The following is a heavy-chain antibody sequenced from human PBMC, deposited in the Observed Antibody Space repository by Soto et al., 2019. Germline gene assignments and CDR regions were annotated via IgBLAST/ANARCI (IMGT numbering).Heavy chain of an antibody. V-gene: IGHV1-46*01. J-gene: IGHJ4*02. CDR3: VRSHSDSSGYSLGGFDY. CDR1: GYTFTSYY. CDR2: INPSGGST. D-gene: IGHD3-22*01. Sequence: QVQLVQSGAEVKKPGASVKVSCKASGYTFTSYYMHWVRQAPGQGLEWMGIINPSGGSTSYAQKFQGRVTMTRDTSTSTVYMELSSLRSEDTAVYYCVRSHSDSSGYSLGGFDYWGQGTLVTVSS.